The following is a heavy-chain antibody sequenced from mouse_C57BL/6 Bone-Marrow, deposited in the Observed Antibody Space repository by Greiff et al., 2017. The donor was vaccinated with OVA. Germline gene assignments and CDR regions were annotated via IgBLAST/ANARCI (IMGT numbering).Heavy chain of an antibody. J-gene: IGHJ1*03. Sequence: EVKLMESGPGLAKPSQTLSLTCSVTGYSITSDYWNWIRKFPGNKLEYMGYISYSGSTHYNPSLKSRISITRDTSKNQYYLQLNSVTTEDTATYYCARFITTVVRYFDVWGTGTTVTVSS. V-gene: IGHV3-8*01. CDR2: ISYSGST. D-gene: IGHD1-1*01. CDR3: ARFITTVVRYFDV. CDR1: GYSITSDY.